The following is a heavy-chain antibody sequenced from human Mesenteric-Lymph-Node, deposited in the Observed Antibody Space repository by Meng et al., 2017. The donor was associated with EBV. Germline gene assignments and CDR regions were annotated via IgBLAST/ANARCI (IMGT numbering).Heavy chain of an antibody. CDR2: IYHTGST. Sequence: QGQRQDSCSGLVKPSQTLSRPCAVSGGSVSSGGHSWSLIRQPPGKGREWIGYIYHTGSTYYNPSLKSRVTISIDTSKNQFSLKLSSVTAADTAVYFCARGFGDNNNWFGPWGQGTLVTVSS. CDR3: ARGFGDNNNWFGP. CDR1: GGSVSSGGHS. D-gene: IGHD4-17*01. J-gene: IGHJ5*02. V-gene: IGHV4-30-2*01.